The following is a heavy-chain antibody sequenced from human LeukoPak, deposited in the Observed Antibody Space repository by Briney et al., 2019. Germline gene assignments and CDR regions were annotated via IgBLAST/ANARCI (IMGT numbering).Heavy chain of an antibody. Sequence: GGSLRLSCEASGFTFSSYAMSWVRQAPGKGLEWVSAISGSGGSTYYADSVKGRFTISRDNSKNTLYLQMNSLRAEDTAVYYCAKLPGQYFDWLPTDYWGQGTLVTVSS. CDR2: ISGSGGST. J-gene: IGHJ4*02. V-gene: IGHV3-23*01. CDR1: GFTFSSYA. D-gene: IGHD3-9*01. CDR3: AKLPGQYFDWLPTDY.